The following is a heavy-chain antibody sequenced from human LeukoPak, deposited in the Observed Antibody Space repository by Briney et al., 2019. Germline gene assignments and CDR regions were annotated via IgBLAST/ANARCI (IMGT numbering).Heavy chain of an antibody. D-gene: IGHD2-21*02. CDR3: ARRVVVVTANDKSDAFDM. CDR2: IYYTGST. J-gene: IGHJ3*02. V-gene: IGHV4-59*02. Sequence: SETLSPTCTVSGGSVSSHYWNWIRQPPGEGLEWIGYIYYTGSTNYNPSLKSRVTISLDTSKNQFSLKLRSVTAADTAVYYCARRVVVVTANDKSDAFDMWGQGTVVTVSS. CDR1: GGSVSSHY.